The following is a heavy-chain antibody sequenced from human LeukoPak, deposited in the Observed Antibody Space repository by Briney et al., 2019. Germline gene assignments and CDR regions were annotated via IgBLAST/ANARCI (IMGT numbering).Heavy chain of an antibody. CDR1: GGSISSYY. Sequence: SETLSLTCTVSGGSISSYYWSWIRQPPGKGLEWIGYIYYSGSTNYNPSLKSRVTISVDTSKNQFSLKLSSVTAADTAVYYCARVESGYRYGYFDYWGQGTLVTVSS. D-gene: IGHD5-18*01. J-gene: IGHJ4*02. CDR2: IYYSGST. V-gene: IGHV4-59*01. CDR3: ARVESGYRYGYFDY.